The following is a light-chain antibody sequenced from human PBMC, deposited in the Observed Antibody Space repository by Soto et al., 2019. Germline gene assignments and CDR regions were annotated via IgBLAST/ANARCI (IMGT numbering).Light chain of an antibody. CDR2: EVN. J-gene: IGLJ1*01. CDR3: SSYTSSSTYV. V-gene: IGLV2-14*01. Sequence: QSVLTQPASVSGSPGQSITISCTGASSDVGDYNYVSWYQHHPGKAPKLLIYEVNNRPSGVSDRFSGSKSGNVASLTISWRHAEDEAAYYCSSYTSSSTYVFGTGTKVTVL. CDR1: SSDVGDYNY.